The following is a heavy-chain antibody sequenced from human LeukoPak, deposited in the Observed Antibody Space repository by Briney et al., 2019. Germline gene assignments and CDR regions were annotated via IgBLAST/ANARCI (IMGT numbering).Heavy chain of an antibody. J-gene: IGHJ4*02. CDR3: ARGLITMVRGVISQPDY. Sequence: PGGSLRLSCAASGFTFSSYSMNWVRQAPGKGLEWVSYISSSSSTIYYADSVKGRFTISRDNAKNSLYLQMNSLRAEDTAVYYCARGLITMVRGVISQPDYWGQGTLVTVSS. CDR1: GFTFSSYS. D-gene: IGHD3-10*01. CDR2: ISSSSSTI. V-gene: IGHV3-48*01.